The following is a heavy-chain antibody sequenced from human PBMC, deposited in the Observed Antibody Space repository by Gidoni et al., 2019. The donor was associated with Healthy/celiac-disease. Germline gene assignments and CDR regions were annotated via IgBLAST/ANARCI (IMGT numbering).Heavy chain of an antibody. V-gene: IGHV3-48*02. J-gene: IGHJ4*02. CDR2: ISSSSSTI. CDR3: ARDRGYSYGPYFDY. Sequence: EVQLVASGGGLVQPGGSLRLSCPASGFTFSSYSMNWVRQAPGKGLEWVSYISSSSSTIYYADSVKGRFTISRDNAKNSLYLQMNSLRDEDTAVYYCARDRGYSYGPYFDYWGQGTLVTVSS. CDR1: GFTFSSYS. D-gene: IGHD5-18*01.